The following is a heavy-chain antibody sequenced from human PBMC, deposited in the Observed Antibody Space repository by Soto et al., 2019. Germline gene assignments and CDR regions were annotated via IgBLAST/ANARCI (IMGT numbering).Heavy chain of an antibody. CDR3: ARDKDGLTGNLDY. CDR2: INSDGSST. Sequence: GRLLRVSCGASGFSFGGFAVTCIRKAPGKGLVWVSRINSDGSSTSYADSVKGRFTISRDNAKNTLYLQMNSLRAEDTAVYYCARDKDGLTGNLDYWGQGTLVTVSS. CDR1: GFSFGGFA. V-gene: IGHV3-74*01. D-gene: IGHD1-20*01. J-gene: IGHJ4*02.